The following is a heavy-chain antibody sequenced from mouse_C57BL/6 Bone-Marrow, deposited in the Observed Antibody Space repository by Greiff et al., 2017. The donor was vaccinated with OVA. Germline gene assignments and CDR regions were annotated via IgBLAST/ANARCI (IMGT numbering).Heavy chain of an antibody. CDR1: GYTFTSYD. CDR3: ARGHGNYGLRFPH. CDR2: IYPRDGST. D-gene: IGHD2-1*01. J-gene: IGHJ2*01. Sequence: VHLVESGPELVKPGASVKLSCKASGYTFTSYDINWVKQRPGQGLEWIGWIYPRDGSTNYNEKFKGKATLTVDTSSSTAYMELHSLTSEDSAVYFCARGHGNYGLRFPHWGQGTTLTVSS. V-gene: IGHV1-85*01.